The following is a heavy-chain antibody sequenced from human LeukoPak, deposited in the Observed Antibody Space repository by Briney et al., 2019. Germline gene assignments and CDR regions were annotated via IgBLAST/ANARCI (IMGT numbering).Heavy chain of an antibody. V-gene: IGHV1-69*05. J-gene: IGHJ4*02. CDR1: GYTFTSYA. D-gene: IGHD1-7*01. CDR3: ARGITGTTAYFDY. Sequence: SVKVSCKASGYTFTSYAISWVRQAPGQGLEWMGGIIPIFGTANYAQKFQGRVTITTDKSTSTAYMELSSLRSEDTAVYYCARGITGTTAYFDYWGQGTLVTVSS. CDR2: IIPIFGTA.